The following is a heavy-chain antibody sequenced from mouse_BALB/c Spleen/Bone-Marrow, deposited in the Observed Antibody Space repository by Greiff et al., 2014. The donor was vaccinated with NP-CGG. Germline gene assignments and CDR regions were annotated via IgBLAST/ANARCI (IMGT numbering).Heavy chain of an antibody. Sequence: EVQLQQSGAELVKPGASVKLSCTASGFNIKDTYMHWVKQRPEQGLEWIGRIDPANGNTKYDPKFQGKATITADTSSNTAHLHLSSLTSEDTVVYYCANDWFAYWGQGTLVTVSA. D-gene: IGHD2-3*01. CDR1: GFNIKDTY. J-gene: IGHJ3*01. CDR2: IDPANGNT. CDR3: ANDWFAY. V-gene: IGHV14-3*02.